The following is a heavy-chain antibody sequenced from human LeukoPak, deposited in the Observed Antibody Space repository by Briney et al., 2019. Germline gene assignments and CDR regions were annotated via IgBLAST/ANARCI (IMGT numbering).Heavy chain of an antibody. V-gene: IGHV4-39*07. CDR2: ISHSGST. J-gene: IGHJ6*03. CDR1: GGSISSSSYY. CDR3: ARRRDSSSWFFPNYYYYYMDV. D-gene: IGHD6-13*01. Sequence: SETLSLTCTVSGGSISSSSYYWGWIRQPPGKGLEWIGSISHSGSTYYNPSLKSRVTISVDTSKNQFSLKLSSVTAADTAVYYCARRRDSSSWFFPNYYYYYMDVWGKGTTVTISS.